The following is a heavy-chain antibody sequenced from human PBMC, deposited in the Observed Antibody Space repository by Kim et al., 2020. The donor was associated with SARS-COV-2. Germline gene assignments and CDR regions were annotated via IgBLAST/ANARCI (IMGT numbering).Heavy chain of an antibody. CDR1: GFTFSDYY. CDR3: ARGSPGDVGPNGMDV. J-gene: IGHJ6*02. Sequence: GGSLRLSCAASGFTFSDYYMSWIRQAPGKGLEWVSYISSSSSYTNYADSVKGRFTISRDNAKNSLYLQMNSLRAEDTAVYYCARGSPGDVGPNGMDVWGQGTTVTVSS. V-gene: IGHV3-11*05. CDR2: ISSSSSYT. D-gene: IGHD3-16*01.